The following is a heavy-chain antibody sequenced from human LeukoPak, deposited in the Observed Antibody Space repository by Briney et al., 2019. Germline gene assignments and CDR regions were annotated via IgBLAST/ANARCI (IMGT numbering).Heavy chain of an antibody. J-gene: IGHJ3*02. CDR3: ARVGAGSSSPDDAFDI. Sequence: ASVKVSCKASGYTFTSYYMHWVRQAPGQGLEWMGIINPSGGSTSYARKFQGRVTMTRDTSTSTVYMELSSLRSEDTAVYYCARVGAGSSSPDDAFDIWGQGTMVTVSS. CDR2: INPSGGST. CDR1: GYTFTSYY. V-gene: IGHV1-46*01. D-gene: IGHD6-13*01.